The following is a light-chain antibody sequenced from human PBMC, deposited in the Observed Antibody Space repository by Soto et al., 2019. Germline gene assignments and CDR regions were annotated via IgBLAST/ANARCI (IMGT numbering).Light chain of an antibody. CDR2: GAS. CDR1: QSARSSH. CDR3: QQYSSSPLT. Sequence: EIVLTQSPGTLSLSRGXRATLSCRASQSARSSHLAWYQQKPGQAPRLLIYGASSRATGIPDRFSGSGSGTDFTLTISRLEPEDFAVYYCQQYSSSPLTFSGGTKVDIK. J-gene: IGKJ4*01. V-gene: IGKV3-20*01.